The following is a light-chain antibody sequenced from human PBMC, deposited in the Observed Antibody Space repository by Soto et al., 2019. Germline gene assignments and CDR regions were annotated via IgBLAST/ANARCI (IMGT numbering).Light chain of an antibody. V-gene: IGKV3-15*01. CDR2: GAS. Sequence: EIVMTQSLATLSVSPGERANLSCRASQSVSSNLAWYQQKPGPAPRLLIYGASTRATGIPARFSGSGSGTEFTLTISSLQSEDFAVYYCQQYNNWPQTFGQGTKLEIK. CDR1: QSVSSN. J-gene: IGKJ2*01. CDR3: QQYNNWPQT.